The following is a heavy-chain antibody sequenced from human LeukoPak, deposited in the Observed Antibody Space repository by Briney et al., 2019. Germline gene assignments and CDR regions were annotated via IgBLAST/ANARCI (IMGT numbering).Heavy chain of an antibody. CDR3: ARGVDFWSGYQNWFDP. Sequence: SETLSLTCTVSGGSISNYYWSWIRQPAGKGLEWIGRMYTSGSTNYNPSLKSRVTMSVDTSKNQFSLNLSSVTAADTAVYYCARGVDFWSGYQNWFDPWGQGTLVSVSS. J-gene: IGHJ5*02. CDR2: MYTSGST. D-gene: IGHD3-3*01. V-gene: IGHV4-4*07. CDR1: GGSISNYY.